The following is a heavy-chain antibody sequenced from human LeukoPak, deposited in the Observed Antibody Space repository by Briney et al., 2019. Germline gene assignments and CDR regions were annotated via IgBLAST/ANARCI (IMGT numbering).Heavy chain of an antibody. Sequence: GGSLGLSCAASGFTFSSYWMHWVRQAPGKGLVWVSRINSDGSSTSYADSVKGRFTISRDNAKNTLYLQMNSLRAEDTAVYYCARDRCSGGSCYSCAYWGQGTLVTVSS. CDR3: ARDRCSGGSCYSCAY. CDR1: GFTFSSYW. V-gene: IGHV3-74*01. J-gene: IGHJ4*02. D-gene: IGHD2-15*01. CDR2: INSDGSST.